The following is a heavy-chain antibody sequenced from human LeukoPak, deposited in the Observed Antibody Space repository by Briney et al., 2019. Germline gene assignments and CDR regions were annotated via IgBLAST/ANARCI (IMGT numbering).Heavy chain of an antibody. Sequence: GGSLRLSCAASGFTFSDYYMSWIRQAPGKGLEWVSYISSSSYTNYADSVKGRFTISRDNAKNSLYLQMNSLRAEDTAVYYCARALDYYGSGVTRYYFDYWGQGTLVTVSS. V-gene: IGHV3-11*03. CDR1: GFTFSDYY. CDR3: ARALDYYGSGVTRYYFDY. D-gene: IGHD3-10*01. CDR2: ISSSSYT. J-gene: IGHJ4*02.